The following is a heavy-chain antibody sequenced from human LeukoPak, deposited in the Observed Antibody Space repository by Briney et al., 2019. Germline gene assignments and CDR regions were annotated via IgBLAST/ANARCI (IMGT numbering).Heavy chain of an antibody. V-gene: IGHV3-48*02. CDR3: VRDRDALDY. Sequence: GGSLRLSCAASGFTFSSYSMNWARQAPGKGLEWVSYITRSSSTIHYRDSVKGRFTISRDNAKSSLYLQMNSLRDEDTAVYYCVRDRDALDYWGQGTLVTVSS. J-gene: IGHJ4*02. CDR2: ITRSSSTI. CDR1: GFTFSSYS.